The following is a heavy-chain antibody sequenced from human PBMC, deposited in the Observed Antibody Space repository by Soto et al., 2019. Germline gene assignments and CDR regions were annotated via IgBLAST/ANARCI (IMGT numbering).Heavy chain of an antibody. CDR1: GSTFSNYG. J-gene: IGHJ4*02. CDR3: ATVDNYYGSVF. V-gene: IGHV3-33*01. CDR2: VWYDGTTK. D-gene: IGHD3-10*01. Sequence: QVQLVESGGGVVQPGTSLRLSCAASGSTFSNYGMHWVRQAPGKGLEWVAVVWYDGTTKFYPDSVKGRFTISRDNSNNTLYLQMNSLGVEDTAVYYCATVDNYYGSVFWGQGTLVSVSS.